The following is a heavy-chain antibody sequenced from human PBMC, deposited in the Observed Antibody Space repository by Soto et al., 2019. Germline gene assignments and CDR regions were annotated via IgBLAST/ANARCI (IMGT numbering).Heavy chain of an antibody. CDR2: MNPSSTNT. J-gene: IGHJ6*03. CDR1: GYSFTSYD. Sequence: ASVKVSCKGSGYSFTSYDINWVRQASGQGPEWMGWMNPSSTNTGYAQAFQGRVTMTRNTSESTAYMELSSLTPEDTAVYYCARASRSGCSYYVDVWGSGTTVTVSS. D-gene: IGHD3-3*01. CDR3: ARASRSGCSYYVDV. V-gene: IGHV1-8*01.